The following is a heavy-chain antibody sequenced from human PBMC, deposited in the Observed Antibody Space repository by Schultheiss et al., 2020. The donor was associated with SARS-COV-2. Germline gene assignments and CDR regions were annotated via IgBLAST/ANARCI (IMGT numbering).Heavy chain of an antibody. Sequence: GGSLRLSCAASGFTFSSYAMSWVRQAPGKGLEWVSAISGSGGSTYYADSVKGRFTISRDNSKNTLYLQMSSLRAEDTAVYYCVKAKSSSSWYVLSFDYWGQGTLVTVSS. CDR1: GFTFSSYA. V-gene: IGHV3-23*01. CDR2: ISGSGGST. J-gene: IGHJ4*02. CDR3: VKAKSSSSWYVLSFDY. D-gene: IGHD6-13*01.